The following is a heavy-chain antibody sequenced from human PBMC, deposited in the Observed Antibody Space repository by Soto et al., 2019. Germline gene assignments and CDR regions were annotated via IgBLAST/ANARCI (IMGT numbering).Heavy chain of an antibody. V-gene: IGHV3-11*01. CDR3: ARHIIPVLVVALFDY. J-gene: IGHJ4*02. CDR2: ISSSGITI. Sequence: PGGSLRLSCAASGFTFSDYYMSWIRQAPWKGLEWVSYISSSGITIYYADSVKGRFTISRDNAKNSLYLQMDSLRAEDTAVYYCARHIIPVLVVALFDYWGQGTLVTVSS. D-gene: IGHD2-15*01. CDR1: GFTFSDYY.